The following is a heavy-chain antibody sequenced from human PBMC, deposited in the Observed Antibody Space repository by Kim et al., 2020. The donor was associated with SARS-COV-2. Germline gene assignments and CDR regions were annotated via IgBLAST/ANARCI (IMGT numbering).Heavy chain of an antibody. CDR2: IIPIFGTA. D-gene: IGHD3-3*01. CDR1: GGTFSSYA. Sequence: SVKVSCKASGGTFSSYAISWVRQAPGQGLEWMGGIIPIFGTANYAQKFQGRVTITADESTSTAYMELSSLRSEDTAVYYCASRGYYTPYYHYGMDVWGQGTTVTVSS. CDR3: ASRGYYTPYYHYGMDV. J-gene: IGHJ6*02. V-gene: IGHV1-69*13.